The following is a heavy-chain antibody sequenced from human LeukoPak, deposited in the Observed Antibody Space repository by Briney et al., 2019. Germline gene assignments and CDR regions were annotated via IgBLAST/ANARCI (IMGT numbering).Heavy chain of an antibody. CDR2: IYYSGST. CDR1: GGSISNYY. J-gene: IGHJ4*02. CDR3: ASSAFYYFDY. V-gene: IGHV4-59*01. Sequence: KTSETLSLTCTVSGGSISNYYWSWIRQPPGKGLEWIGYIYYSGSTNYNPSLKSRVTISVDTSKNQFSLKLSSVTAADTAVYYCASSAFYYFDYWGQGTPVTVSS.